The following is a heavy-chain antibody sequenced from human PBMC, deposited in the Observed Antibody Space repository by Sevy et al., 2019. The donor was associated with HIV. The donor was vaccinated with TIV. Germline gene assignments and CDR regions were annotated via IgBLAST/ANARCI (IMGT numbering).Heavy chain of an antibody. V-gene: IGHV3-30*02. Sequence: GGSLRLSCAASGFTFSSYGMHWVRQAPGKGLEWVAFIRYDGSNKYYADSVKGRFTISRDNSKNTLYLQMNSLRAEDKAVYYCAKVPAGGTTLYYYYYIDVWGKGTTVTVSS. D-gene: IGHD1-7*01. J-gene: IGHJ6*03. CDR2: IRYDGSNK. CDR3: AKVPAGGTTLYYYYYIDV. CDR1: GFTFSSYG.